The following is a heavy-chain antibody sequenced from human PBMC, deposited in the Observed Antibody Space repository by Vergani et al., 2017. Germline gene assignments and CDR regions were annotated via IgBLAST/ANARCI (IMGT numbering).Heavy chain of an antibody. CDR3: AKIFDY. V-gene: IGHV3-49*04. CDR1: GVTFGDCD. J-gene: IGHJ4*02. Sequence: EVQVVESVGDLGQPGRSLRLSCTVSGVTFGDCDMSWVRQAPGKGLEWVGFIRSTPYGGTTDYAASVKGRFIISRDDSKNIAYLQMNNLKTEDTAVYYCAKIFDYWGQGTLVTVSS. CDR2: IRSTPYGGTT.